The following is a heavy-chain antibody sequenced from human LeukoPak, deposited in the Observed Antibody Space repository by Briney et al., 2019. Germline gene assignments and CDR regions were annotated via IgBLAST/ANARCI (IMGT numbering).Heavy chain of an antibody. V-gene: IGHV1-2*06. J-gene: IGHJ4*02. CDR3: ARESHAGAHSDY. D-gene: IGHD1-14*01. Sequence: GASVKVSCKASGYTFTGYYMHWVRQAPGQGLERMGRINPNSGGTNYAQKFQGRVTMTRDTSISTAYMELSRLRSDDTAVYYCARESHAGAHSDYWGQGTLVTVSS. CDR1: GYTFTGYY. CDR2: INPNSGGT.